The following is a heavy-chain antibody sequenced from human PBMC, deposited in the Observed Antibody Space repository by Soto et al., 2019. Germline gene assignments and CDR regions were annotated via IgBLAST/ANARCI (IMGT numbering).Heavy chain of an antibody. D-gene: IGHD3-22*01. CDR2: IYYTGST. V-gene: IGHV4-61*01. CDR1: GGSVSSGTYY. Sequence: SETLSLTCTVSGGSVSSGTYYWTWIRQPPGKGLEWIGYIYYTGSTNYNPSLKSRVTISVDTSKNQFSLKLRSVTAADTAVYYCARLNYFDSSGYLPRDYWGQGTLVTVHS. J-gene: IGHJ4*02. CDR3: ARLNYFDSSGYLPRDY.